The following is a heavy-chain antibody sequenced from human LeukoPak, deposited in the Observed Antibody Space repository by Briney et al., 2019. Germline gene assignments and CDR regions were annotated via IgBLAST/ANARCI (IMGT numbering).Heavy chain of an antibody. CDR3: ARADYGSGSYFDY. CDR2: ISYDGCNK. D-gene: IGHD3-10*01. CDR1: GFTFSSYA. J-gene: IGHJ4*02. Sequence: QPGGSLRLSCAASGFTFSSYAMHWVRQAPGKGLEWVAVISYDGCNKYYADSVKGRFTISRDNSKNTLYLQMNSLRAEDTAVYYCARADYGSGSYFDYWGQGTLVTVSS. V-gene: IGHV3-30*04.